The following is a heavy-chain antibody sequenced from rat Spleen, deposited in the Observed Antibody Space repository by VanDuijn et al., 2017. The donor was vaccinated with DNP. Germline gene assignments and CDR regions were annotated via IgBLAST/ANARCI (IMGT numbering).Heavy chain of an antibody. J-gene: IGHJ3*01. D-gene: IGHD1-7*01. Sequence: EVQLVESGGGLVQPGNSLKLSCAASGFTFSDYYMAWVRQAPTKGLEWVAYISYDGSSIYYRDSVKGRFTISRDNAKSTLYLQMDSLRSEDTATYYCATSSYYGYDYGFAYWGQGTLVTVSS. CDR3: ATSSYYGYDYGFAY. CDR2: ISYDGSSI. CDR1: GFTFSDYY. V-gene: IGHV5S10*01.